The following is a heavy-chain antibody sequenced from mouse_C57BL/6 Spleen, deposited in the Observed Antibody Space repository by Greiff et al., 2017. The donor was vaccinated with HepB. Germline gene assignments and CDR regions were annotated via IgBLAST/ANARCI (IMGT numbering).Heavy chain of an antibody. CDR3: ARAYYSNYFDY. CDR1: GYAFSSYW. D-gene: IGHD2-5*01. Sequence: VQLQESGAELVKPGASVKISCKASGYAFSSYWMNWVKQRPGKGLEWIGQIYPGDGDTNYNGKFKGKATLTADNSSSTAYMQLSSLTSEDSAVYFCARAYYSNYFDYWGQGTTLTVSS. J-gene: IGHJ2*01. CDR2: IYPGDGDT. V-gene: IGHV1-80*01.